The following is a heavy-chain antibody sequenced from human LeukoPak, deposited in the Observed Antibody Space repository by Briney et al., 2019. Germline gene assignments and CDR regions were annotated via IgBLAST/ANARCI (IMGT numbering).Heavy chain of an antibody. V-gene: IGHV4-31*03. Sequence: SETLSLTCTVSGGSISSGGYYWSWIRQHPGKGLEWIGYIYHSGSTYYNPSLKSRVTISVDTSKNQFSLKLSSVTAADTAVYYCARGPYGDCDYWGQGTLVTVSS. D-gene: IGHD4-17*01. CDR1: GGSISSGGYY. CDR2: IYHSGST. J-gene: IGHJ4*02. CDR3: ARGPYGDCDY.